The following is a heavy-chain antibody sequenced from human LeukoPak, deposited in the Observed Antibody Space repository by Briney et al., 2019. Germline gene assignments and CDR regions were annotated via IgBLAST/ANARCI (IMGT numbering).Heavy chain of an antibody. CDR3: EETNYYASSGYAV. V-gene: IGHV3-30*02. D-gene: IGHD3-22*01. J-gene: IGHJ6*02. Sequence: PGGSLRLSCAASGFTFSSYGMHWVRQAPGKGLEWVAFIRYNGGKKYYADSVKGRFTIYRDNSKNKLHLQMNSLKAEATAVCSCEETNYYASSGYAVWGQGTPVTVSS. CDR1: GFTFSSYG. CDR2: IRYNGGKK.